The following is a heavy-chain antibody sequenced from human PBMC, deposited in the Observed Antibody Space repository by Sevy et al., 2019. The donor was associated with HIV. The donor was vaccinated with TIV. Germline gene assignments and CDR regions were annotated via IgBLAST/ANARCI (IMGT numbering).Heavy chain of an antibody. CDR1: GFTFSSYS. J-gene: IGHJ6*02. Sequence: GGSLRLSCAASGFTFSSYSMNWVRQAPGKGLEWVSYISSSSSTIYYADSVKGRFTISRDNAKNSLYLQMNSLRAEDTAVYYCAREDAHYYYYGMDVWGQGTTVTVSS. CDR2: ISSSSSTI. V-gene: IGHV3-48*01. CDR3: AREDAHYYYYGMDV.